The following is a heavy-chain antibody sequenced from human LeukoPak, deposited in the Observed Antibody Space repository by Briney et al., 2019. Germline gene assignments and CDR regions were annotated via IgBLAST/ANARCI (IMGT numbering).Heavy chain of an antibody. V-gene: IGHV3-30*04. CDR2: ISYDGSNE. CDR1: GFTFSSYV. J-gene: IGHJ4*02. D-gene: IGHD3-10*01. Sequence: QAGGSLRLSCAASGFTFSSYVMHWVRQAPGKGLEWVAIISYDGSNEYYADSVKGRFTISRDNSKNTLYLQMNSLRAADTAVYYCARDDAWLRFGEWSQGTLVTVSS. CDR3: ARDDAWLRFGE.